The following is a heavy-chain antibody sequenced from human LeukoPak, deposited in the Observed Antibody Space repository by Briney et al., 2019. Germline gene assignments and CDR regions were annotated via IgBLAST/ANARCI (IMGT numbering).Heavy chain of an antibody. CDR2: ISSDGTNK. V-gene: IGHV3-30*18. D-gene: IGHD6-19*01. Sequence: GGSLRLSCAASGFTFSDYAMSWVRQAPGKGLEWEAAISSDGTNKYYADSVKGRFTISRDNSKNTLYLQMNSLRAEDTAVYYCAKDPIAVAGNNYYRMDVWGQGTTVSVSS. J-gene: IGHJ6*02. CDR3: AKDPIAVAGNNYYRMDV. CDR1: GFTFSDYA.